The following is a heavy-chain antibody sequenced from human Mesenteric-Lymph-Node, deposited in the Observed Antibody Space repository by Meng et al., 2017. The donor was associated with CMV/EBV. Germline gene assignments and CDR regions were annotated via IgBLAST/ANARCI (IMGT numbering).Heavy chain of an antibody. CDR1: GGSISSSSHY. CDR2: IYYSGST. V-gene: IGHV4-39*02. Sequence: SETLSLTCTVSGGSISSSSHYWGWIRQPPGKGLDWIGSIYYSGSTNYNPSLKSRVTISVDTSKNRFSLKLTSVTAADTAIYYCARVCSGWYNDYWGQGTLVTVSS. CDR3: ARVCSGWYNDY. D-gene: IGHD6-19*01. J-gene: IGHJ4*02.